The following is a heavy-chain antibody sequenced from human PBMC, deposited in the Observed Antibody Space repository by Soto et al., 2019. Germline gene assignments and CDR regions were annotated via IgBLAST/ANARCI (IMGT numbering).Heavy chain of an antibody. CDR2: IKDGGRT. V-gene: IGHV4-34*01. Sequence: QVQLQPWGAGLLKPSETLSLNCAVNGGSLSGYYWSWIRQPPGKDLAWIGEIKDGGRTNYSPSLRGRATISSFTASNLFPLRLYSVTAADTGVYYCERCQECVVSTPWDQGTLVTVSS. J-gene: IGHJ5*02. CDR3: ERCQECVVSTP. CDR1: GGSLSGYY. D-gene: IGHD5-12*01.